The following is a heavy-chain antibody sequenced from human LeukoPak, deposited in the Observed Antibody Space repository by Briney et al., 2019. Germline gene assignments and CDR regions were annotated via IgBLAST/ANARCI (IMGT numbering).Heavy chain of an antibody. V-gene: IGHV1-8*01. D-gene: IGHD3-22*01. CDR2: MNPNSGNT. CDR3: ARAYYYDSSGYYGS. J-gene: IGHJ5*02. CDR1: GYTFTSYD. Sequence: GASVKVSCKASGYTFTSYDINWVRQATGQGLEWMGWMNPNSGNTGYAQKFQGRVTITTDESTSTAYMELSSLRSEDTAVYYCARAYYYDSSGYYGSWGQGTLVTVSS.